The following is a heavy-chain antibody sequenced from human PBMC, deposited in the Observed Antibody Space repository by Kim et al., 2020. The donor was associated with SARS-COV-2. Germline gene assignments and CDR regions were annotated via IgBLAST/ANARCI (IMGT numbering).Heavy chain of an antibody. CDR3: ARLRANHGGFWSGPGAGFDP. V-gene: IGHV4-39*01. CDR2: IYYSGST. D-gene: IGHD3-3*01. Sequence: SQTLSLTCTVSGGSISSSSYYWGWIRQPPGKGLEWIGSIYYSGSTYYNPSLKSRVTISVDTSKNQFSLKLSSVTAADTAVYYCARLRANHGGFWSGPGAGFDPWGQGTLVTVSS. CDR1: GGSISSSSYY. J-gene: IGHJ5*02.